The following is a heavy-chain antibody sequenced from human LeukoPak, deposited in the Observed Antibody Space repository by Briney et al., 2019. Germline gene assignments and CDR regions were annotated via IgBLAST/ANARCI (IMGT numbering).Heavy chain of an antibody. CDR1: GFTFSSYA. CDR2: ISYDGSNK. CDR3: AGTYYFDY. Sequence: GGSLRLSCAAYGFTFSSYAMHWVRQAPGKGLEWVAVISYDGSNKYYADSVKGRFTISRDNSKNTLYLQMNSLRAEDMAVYYCAGTYYFDYWGQGTLVTVSS. V-gene: IGHV3-30-3*01. J-gene: IGHJ4*02.